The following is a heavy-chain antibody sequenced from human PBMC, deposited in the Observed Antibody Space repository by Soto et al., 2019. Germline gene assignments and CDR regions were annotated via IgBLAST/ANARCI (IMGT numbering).Heavy chain of an antibody. CDR1: GFTFSSYA. J-gene: IGHJ3*02. D-gene: IGHD4-17*01. V-gene: IGHV3-30-3*01. CDR2: ISYDGSNK. Sequence: GGSLRLSCAASGFTFSSYAMHWVRQAPGKGLEWVAVISYDGSNKYYADSVKGRFTISRDNSKNTLYLQMNSLRAEDTAVYYCARGGGNDYGDYDSELGDAFDIWGQGTMVTVSS. CDR3: ARGGGNDYGDYDSELGDAFDI.